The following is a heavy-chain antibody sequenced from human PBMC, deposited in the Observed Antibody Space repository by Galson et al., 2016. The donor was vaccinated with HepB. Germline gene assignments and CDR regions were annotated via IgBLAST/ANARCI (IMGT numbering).Heavy chain of an antibody. Sequence: SVKVSCKASGYTFTGYHIHWVRQAPGQGFEWMGGINPNSGGTNYAQKFQGWVTMTRDTSISTAYMELSRLRSDDTAVYYCAKGVAGDYFDYWGQGTLVTVS. CDR3: AKGVAGDYFDY. V-gene: IGHV1-2*04. CDR1: GYTFTGYH. CDR2: INPNSGGT. J-gene: IGHJ4*02. D-gene: IGHD6-19*01.